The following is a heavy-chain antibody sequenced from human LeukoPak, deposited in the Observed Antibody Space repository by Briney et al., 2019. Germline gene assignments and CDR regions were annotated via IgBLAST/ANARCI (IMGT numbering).Heavy chain of an antibody. J-gene: IGHJ4*02. Sequence: SETLSLTCAVYGGSFSGYYWSWIRQPPGKGLEWIGEINHSGSTNYNPSLKSRVTISVDTSKNQFSLKLNSVTAADTAVYYCARDREYFDYWGQGILVTVSS. CDR3: ARDREYFDY. V-gene: IGHV4-34*01. CDR1: GGSFSGYY. CDR2: INHSGST. D-gene: IGHD3-10*01.